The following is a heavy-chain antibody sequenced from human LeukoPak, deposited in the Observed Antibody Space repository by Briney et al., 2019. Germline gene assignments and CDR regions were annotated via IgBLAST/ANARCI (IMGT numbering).Heavy chain of an antibody. CDR1: GFTFDDYG. Sequence: PGGSLRLSCAASGFTFDDYGMSWVRQAPGKGLEWVSGINWNGGSTGYADSVKGRFAISRDNAKNSLYLQMNSLRAEDTALYYCARDPFFGDLNGSGSYLWDLDYWGQGTLVTVSS. J-gene: IGHJ4*02. CDR2: INWNGGST. V-gene: IGHV3-20*04. CDR3: ARDPFFGDLNGSGSYLWDLDY. D-gene: IGHD3-10*01.